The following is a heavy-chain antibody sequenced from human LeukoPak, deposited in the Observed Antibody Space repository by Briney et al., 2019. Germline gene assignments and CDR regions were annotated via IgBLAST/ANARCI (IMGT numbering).Heavy chain of an antibody. Sequence: GASVTVSCKASGYTFTSYGISWVRQAPGQGLEWMGWINPNSGGTNYAQKFQGRVTMTRDTSISTAYMELSRLRSDDTAVYYCARGRGSWLRHGYWGQGTLVTVSS. V-gene: IGHV1-2*02. CDR2: INPNSGGT. CDR3: ARGRGSWLRHGY. J-gene: IGHJ4*02. D-gene: IGHD5-12*01. CDR1: GYTFTSYG.